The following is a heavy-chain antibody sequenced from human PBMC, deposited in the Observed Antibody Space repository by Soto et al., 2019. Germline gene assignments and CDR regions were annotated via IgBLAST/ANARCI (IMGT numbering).Heavy chain of an antibody. D-gene: IGHD3-9*01. CDR1: GGSISSYY. CDR3: ASYYDILTGYYKRSGVFNY. V-gene: IGHV4-59*08. J-gene: IGHJ4*02. CDR2: IYYSGST. Sequence: SETLSLTCTVSGGSISSYYWSWIRQPPGKGLEWIGYIYYSGSTNYNPSLKSRVTISVDTSNNQFSLKLSSVTAADTAVYYCASYYDILTGYYKRSGVFNYWGQGTLVTVSS.